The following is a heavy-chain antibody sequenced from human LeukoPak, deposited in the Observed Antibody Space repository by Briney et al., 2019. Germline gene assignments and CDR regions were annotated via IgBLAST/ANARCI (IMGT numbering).Heavy chain of an antibody. CDR2: ISGSGGST. Sequence: GGSLRLSCAASGFTFSSYAMSWVRQAPGKGLEWVSAISGSGGSTYYADSVKGRFTISRDNSKNTLYLQMNSLRAEDTAVYYCARDRRVAVAGTGFLSGYYYYYGMDVWGQGTTVTVSS. CDR1: GFTFSSYA. CDR3: ARDRRVAVAGTGFLSGYYYYYGMDV. V-gene: IGHV3-23*01. J-gene: IGHJ6*02. D-gene: IGHD6-19*01.